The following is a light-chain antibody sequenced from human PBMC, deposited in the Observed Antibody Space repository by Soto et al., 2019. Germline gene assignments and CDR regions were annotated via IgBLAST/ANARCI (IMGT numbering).Light chain of an antibody. CDR2: GNS. CDR1: SSNIGAGYD. Sequence: QSVLTQPPSVSGAPGQRVTISCTGSSSNIGAGYDVHWYQQLPGTAPKLLIYGNSNRPSGVPDRFSGSKSGTSASLAITGLQAEDEADYYCPSYDSSLSGWVFGAGTKRTVL. CDR3: PSYDSSLSGWV. V-gene: IGLV1-40*01. J-gene: IGLJ3*02.